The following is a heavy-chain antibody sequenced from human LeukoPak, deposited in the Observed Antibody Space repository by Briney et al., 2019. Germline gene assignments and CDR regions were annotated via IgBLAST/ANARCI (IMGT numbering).Heavy chain of an antibody. CDR1: GYTFTSYD. CDR3: ARDFRGIEWSYYYYYMDV. Sequence: ASVKVSCKASGYTFTSYDINWVRQATGQGLEWMGWMNPNSGNTGYAQKFQGRVTITRNTSISTAYMELSSLRSEDTAVYYCARDFRGIEWSYYYYYMDVWGKGTTVTVSS. V-gene: IGHV1-8*03. J-gene: IGHJ6*03. CDR2: MNPNSGNT. D-gene: IGHD3-3*01.